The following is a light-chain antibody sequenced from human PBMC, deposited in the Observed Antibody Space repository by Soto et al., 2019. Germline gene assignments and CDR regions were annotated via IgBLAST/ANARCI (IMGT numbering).Light chain of an antibody. CDR3: MQALQTPLYT. Sequence: DIVMTQSPLSLPVTPGEPASISCRSSQSLRHSNGYNYLDWYVQKPGQSPQLLIYLGSNRASGVPGRFSGSGSGTDFTLEISRVEAEDVGVYYCMQALQTPLYTFGQGTKLEIK. V-gene: IGKV2-28*01. CDR1: QSLRHSNGYNY. J-gene: IGKJ2*01. CDR2: LGS.